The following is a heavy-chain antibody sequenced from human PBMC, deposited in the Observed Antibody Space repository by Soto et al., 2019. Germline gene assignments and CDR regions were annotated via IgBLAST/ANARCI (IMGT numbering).Heavy chain of an antibody. CDR1: GFTFSGYA. Sequence: QEQLVESGGGVIQPGRSLRLSCTASGFTFSGYAMYWVRQAPGKGLEWVAFVSYTGNNKYYADSVKGRFSISKDNSKNTLFLEVASLRGEDTAVYYCSRDRGGRSSLFAMAVWGQGTTVTVSS. CDR3: SRDRGGRSSLFAMAV. CDR2: VSYTGNNK. V-gene: IGHV3-30*04. D-gene: IGHD6-6*01. J-gene: IGHJ6*02.